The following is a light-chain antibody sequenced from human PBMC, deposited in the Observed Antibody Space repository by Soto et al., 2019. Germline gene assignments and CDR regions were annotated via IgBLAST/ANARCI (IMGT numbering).Light chain of an antibody. CDR1: SSNIGAGYD. CDR3: QSYDSSLSADYV. V-gene: IGLV1-40*01. Sequence: QSVLTQPPSVSGAPGQRGTISCTGSSSNIGAGYDVHWYQQLPGTAPKLLIYGNISRPSGVPDRFSGSKSGTSASLAITGLQAEDGADYYCQSYDSSLSADYVFGTGTKLTVL. CDR2: GNI. J-gene: IGLJ1*01.